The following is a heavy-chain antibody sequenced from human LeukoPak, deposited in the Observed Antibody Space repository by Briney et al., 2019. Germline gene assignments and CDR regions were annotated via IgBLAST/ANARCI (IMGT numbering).Heavy chain of an antibody. Sequence: GASVKVSCKASGGTFSSYAISWVRQAPGQGLEWMGRIIPILGIANYAQKFQGRVTITADKSTSTAYMELSSLRSEDTAVYYCARGDYDYVWGSYRLNYWGQGTLVTVSS. J-gene: IGHJ4*02. CDR3: ARGDYDYVWGSYRLNY. CDR2: IIPILGIA. CDR1: GGTFSSYA. V-gene: IGHV1-69*04. D-gene: IGHD3-16*02.